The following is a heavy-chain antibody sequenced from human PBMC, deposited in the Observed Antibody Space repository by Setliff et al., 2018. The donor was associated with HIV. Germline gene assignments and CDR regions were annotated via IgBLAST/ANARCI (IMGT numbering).Heavy chain of an antibody. D-gene: IGHD6-19*01. CDR1: GGSISVHY. CDR3: ARDRPWGYSSGWPKHPPPCYFDY. Sequence: PSETLSLTCTVSGGSISVHYWSWLRQPPGKGLEWIGYMYASGSTDYNPSLKSRVTISVDRFRNQFSLQLRSVTAADTAVYYCARDRPWGYSSGWPKHPPPCYFDYWGQGTLVTVSS. V-gene: IGHV4-59*11. CDR2: MYASGST. J-gene: IGHJ4*02.